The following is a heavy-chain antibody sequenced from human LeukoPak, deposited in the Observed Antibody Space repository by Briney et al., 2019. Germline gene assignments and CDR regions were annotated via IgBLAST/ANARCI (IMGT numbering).Heavy chain of an antibody. Sequence: PSETLSLTCTVSGGSISSSTYYWGWIRQPPGKGLEWIGNFYYSGSTYYNPSLKSRVTISVDTSKNQFSLKLSSVTAADTAVYYCARLGRHSSSSGYYYYGMDVWGQGTTVTVSS. D-gene: IGHD6-6*01. CDR3: ARLGRHSSSSGYYYYGMDV. J-gene: IGHJ6*02. CDR2: FYYSGST. V-gene: IGHV4-39*01. CDR1: GGSISSSTYY.